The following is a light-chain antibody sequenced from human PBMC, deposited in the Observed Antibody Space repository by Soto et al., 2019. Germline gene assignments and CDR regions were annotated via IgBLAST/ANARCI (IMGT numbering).Light chain of an antibody. J-gene: IGKJ3*01. CDR2: AAS. V-gene: IGKV1-39*01. CDR1: QTIGRY. Sequence: DIQMTQFPSSLSASVGDRVTITCRASQTIGRYLNWYQQKPGKVPKLLIYAASNLQSGVPARFSGSGSGTDFTLTITSLQPEDFATYYCEQSYSDLLFTFGPGTKVDI. CDR3: EQSYSDLLFT.